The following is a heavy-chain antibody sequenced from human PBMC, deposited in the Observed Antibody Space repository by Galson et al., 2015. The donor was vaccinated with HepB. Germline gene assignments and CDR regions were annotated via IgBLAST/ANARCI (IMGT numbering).Heavy chain of an antibody. D-gene: IGHD3-16*01. CDR1: GFTFSSYT. V-gene: IGHV3-21*01. CDR3: ARTGGGGGTDY. J-gene: IGHJ4*02. CDR2: ISGTRSYI. Sequence: SLRLSCAASGFTFSSYTMNWVRQAPGKGLEWVSYISGTRSYIYYADSVKGRFTISRDNANNSLYLQMNSLRVEDTAVYYCARTGGGGGTDYWGQGTLVTVSS.